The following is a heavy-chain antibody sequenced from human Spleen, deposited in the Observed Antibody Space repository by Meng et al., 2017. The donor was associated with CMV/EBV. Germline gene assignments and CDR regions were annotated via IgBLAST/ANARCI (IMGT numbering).Heavy chain of an antibody. Sequence: SCAASGFNFGNHAMHWVRQAPGKGLEWVTIISSDGSNKHYADSVKGRFTVSRDNSKNTLFLQMNSLKTDDTAVYYCARVRGTIVVLPATMDFWGQGTLVTVSS. CDR1: GFNFGNHA. V-gene: IGHV3-30-3*01. J-gene: IGHJ4*02. D-gene: IGHD2-2*01. CDR3: ARVRGTIVVLPATMDF. CDR2: ISSDGSNK.